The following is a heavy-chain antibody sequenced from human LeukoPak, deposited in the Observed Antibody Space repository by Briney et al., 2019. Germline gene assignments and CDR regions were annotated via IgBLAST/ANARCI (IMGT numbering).Heavy chain of an antibody. CDR1: GFTFSSYS. CDR3: ARGGVDYGDYVWFAFDI. V-gene: IGHV3-48*02. J-gene: IGHJ3*02. CDR2: ISSSSSTI. Sequence: PGGSLRLSCAASGFTFSSYSMNWVRQAPGKGLEWVSYISSSSSTIYYADSVKGRFTISRDNAKNSLYLQMNSLRDEDTAVYYCARGGVDYGDYVWFAFDIWGQGTMVTVSS. D-gene: IGHD4-17*01.